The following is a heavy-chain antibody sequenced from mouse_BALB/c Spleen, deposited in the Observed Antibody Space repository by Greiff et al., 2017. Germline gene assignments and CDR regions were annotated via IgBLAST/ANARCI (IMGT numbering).Heavy chain of an antibody. CDR2: ISYDGSN. V-gene: IGHV3-6*02. CDR3: AREMIYYGNYWFAY. Sequence: VQLQQSGPGLVKPSQSLSLTCSVTGYSITSGYYWNWIRQFPGNKLEWMGYISYDGSNNYNPSLKNRISITRDTSKNQFFLKLNSVTTEDTATYYCAREMIYYGNYWFAYWGQGTLVTVSA. J-gene: IGHJ3*01. CDR1: GYSITSGYY. D-gene: IGHD2-1*01.